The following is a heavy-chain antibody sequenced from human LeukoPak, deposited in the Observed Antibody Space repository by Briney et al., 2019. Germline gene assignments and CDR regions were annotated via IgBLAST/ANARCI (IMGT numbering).Heavy chain of an antibody. CDR1: GGSFSGYY. CDR2: INHSGST. D-gene: IGHD5-18*01. Sequence: PSETLSLTCAVYGGSFSGYYWSWVRQPPGKGLEWIGEINHSGSTNYNPSLKSRVTISVDTSKNQFSLKLSSVTAADTAVYYCARGRGYSYGPHHFDYWGQGTLVTVSS. CDR3: ARGRGYSYGPHHFDY. J-gene: IGHJ4*02. V-gene: IGHV4-34*01.